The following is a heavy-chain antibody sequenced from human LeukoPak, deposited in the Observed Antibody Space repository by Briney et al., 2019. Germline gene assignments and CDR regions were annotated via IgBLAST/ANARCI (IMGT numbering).Heavy chain of an antibody. CDR3: AKSPRAACPY. CDR1: GFTFNKYA. J-gene: IGHJ4*02. CDR2: SRGSDAGT. Sequence: GGSLRLSCAASGFTFNKYAMSWVRQAPRRGLAWVSASRGSDAGTYYADSVKVRFTISRDNSKNTLYLQMNSVRAEDAAVYYCAKSPRAACPYWGQGTLVTVSS. V-gene: IGHV3-23*01. D-gene: IGHD6-6*01.